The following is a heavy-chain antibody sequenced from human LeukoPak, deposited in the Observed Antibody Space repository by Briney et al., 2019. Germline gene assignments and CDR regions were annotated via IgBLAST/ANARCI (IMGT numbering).Heavy chain of an antibody. CDR1: GGSINSFY. V-gene: IGHV4-4*07. Sequence: SETLSLTCTVSGGSINSFYWSWIRQPAGKGLEWIGRIYSSGSTNYNPSLKSRVSMSVDTSKNQFSLKLTSVTAADTALYYCARGGKATVVTMWGQGILVTVSS. CDR2: IYSSGST. CDR3: ARGGKATVVTM. D-gene: IGHD4-23*01. J-gene: IGHJ4*02.